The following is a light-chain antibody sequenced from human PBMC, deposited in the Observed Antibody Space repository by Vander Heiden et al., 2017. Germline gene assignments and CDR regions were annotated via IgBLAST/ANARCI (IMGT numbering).Light chain of an antibody. J-gene: IGKJ3*01. V-gene: IGKV3-11*01. CDR1: QSVSSY. CDR2: DAS. CDR3: QLRSNWPPVT. Sequence: EIVLTQSPPTLSLSPGERATLSCRASQSVSSYLAWYQQKPGQAPRLLIYDASNRATGIPARFSGSGYGTDFTLTISSREPEDFAVYYCQLRSNWPPVTFGHGTKVDIK.